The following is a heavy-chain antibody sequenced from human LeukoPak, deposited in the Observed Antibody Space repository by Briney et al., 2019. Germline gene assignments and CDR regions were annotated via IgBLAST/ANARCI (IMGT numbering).Heavy chain of an antibody. CDR1: GGTFISYA. D-gene: IGHD3-16*01. CDR2: IIPIFGTA. Sequence: SVKVSCKASGGTFISYAISWVRQAPGQGLEWMGGIIPIFGTANYAQKFQGRVTITADESTSTAYMELSSLRSEDTAVYYCAREVSSPRGYFDYWGQGTLVTVSS. J-gene: IGHJ4*02. CDR3: AREVSSPRGYFDY. V-gene: IGHV1-69*13.